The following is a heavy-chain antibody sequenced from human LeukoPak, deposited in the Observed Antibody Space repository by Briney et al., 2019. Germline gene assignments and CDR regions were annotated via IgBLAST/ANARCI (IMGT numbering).Heavy chain of an antibody. CDR2: IYYSGST. J-gene: IGHJ4*02. Sequence: SETLSLTCTVSGGSISSYYWSWIRQPPGKGLEWIGYIYYSGSTNYNPSLKSRVTISVDTSKNQFSLKLSSVTAADTAVYYCARLGAARYFDWLSYYFDYWGQGTLVTVSS. CDR3: ARLGAARYFDWLSYYFDY. CDR1: GGSISSYY. V-gene: IGHV4-59*01. D-gene: IGHD3-9*01.